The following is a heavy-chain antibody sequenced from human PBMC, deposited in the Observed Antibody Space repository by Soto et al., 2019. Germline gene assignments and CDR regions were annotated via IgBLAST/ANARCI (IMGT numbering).Heavy chain of an antibody. CDR3: ARDRGANRGYSYGEFDY. CDR2: ICYGGST. J-gene: IGHJ4*02. V-gene: IGHV4-59*13. CDR1: GLSIRSYY. Sequence: SATLSLTCTICGLSIRSYYWSWILQPPGRGLGWIGCICYGGSTNCNPSRRSRVAISVDTSKNQFSLKLRSVTAADTAVYYCARDRGANRGYSYGEFDYWGQGTLVTVS. D-gene: IGHD5-18*01.